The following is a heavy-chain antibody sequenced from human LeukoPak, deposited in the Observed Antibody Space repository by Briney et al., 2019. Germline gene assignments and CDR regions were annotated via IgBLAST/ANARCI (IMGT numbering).Heavy chain of an antibody. CDR3: AKAQAIFGHNWFDP. J-gene: IGHJ5*02. CDR2: ISGSGTTT. Sequence: PGVSLRLSCAASGFTFSNYAMNWVRQAPGKGLEWVSFISGSGTTTQYADSVKGRFTISSDNSKNTLYLQMNSLRAEDTAVYYCAKAQAIFGHNWFDPWGQGTLVTVSS. D-gene: IGHD2/OR15-2a*01. V-gene: IGHV3-23*01. CDR1: GFTFSNYA.